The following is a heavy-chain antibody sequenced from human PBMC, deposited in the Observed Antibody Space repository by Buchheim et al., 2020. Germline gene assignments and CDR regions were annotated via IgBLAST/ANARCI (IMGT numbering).Heavy chain of an antibody. V-gene: IGHV4-34*01. J-gene: IGHJ6*03. CDR1: GGSFSGYY. D-gene: IGHD3-10*01. CDR3: ARHLPYGSGSGYYYYYYMDV. Sequence: QVQLQQWGAGLLKPSETLSLTCAVYGGSFSGYYWSWIRQPPGKGLEWIGEINHSGSTNYNPSLKSRVTISVDTSKNQFSLKLSSVTAADTAVYYCARHLPYGSGSGYYYYYYMDVWGKGTT. CDR2: INHSGST.